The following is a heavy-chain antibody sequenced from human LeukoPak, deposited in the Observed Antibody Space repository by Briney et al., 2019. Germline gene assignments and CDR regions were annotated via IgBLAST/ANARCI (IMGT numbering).Heavy chain of an antibody. V-gene: IGHV4-59*08. J-gene: IGHJ5*02. Sequence: SETLSLTCTVSGGSISSYYWSWIRQPPGKGLEWIGYIYYSGSTNYNPSFKSRVTISVDTSKNQFSLKLSSVTAADTAVYYCAIDRGYYDSTGYVNWLDPWGQGTLVTVSS. CDR3: AIDRGYYDSTGYVNWLDP. CDR1: GGSISSYY. D-gene: IGHD3-22*01. CDR2: IYYSGST.